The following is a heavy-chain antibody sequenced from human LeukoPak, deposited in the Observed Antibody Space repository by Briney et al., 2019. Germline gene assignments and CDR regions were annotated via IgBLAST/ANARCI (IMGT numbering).Heavy chain of an antibody. D-gene: IGHD4-17*01. CDR2: VKQDGSEK. V-gene: IGHV3-7*01. Sequence: GGSLRLSCAASGFTFSRYWMNWLRQAPGKGLEWVANVKQDGSEKYYVDSVKGRFTISRDNVKNSLYLQMNSLRAEDTAVYYCTKEGDYPILTYDSWGQGALVTVSS. CDR3: TKEGDYPILTYDS. CDR1: GFTFSRYW. J-gene: IGHJ5*01.